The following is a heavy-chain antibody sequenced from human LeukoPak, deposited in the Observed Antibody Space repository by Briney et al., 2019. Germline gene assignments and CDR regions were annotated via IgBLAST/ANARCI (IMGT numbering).Heavy chain of an antibody. D-gene: IGHD6-19*01. CDR1: GLTLSSYA. V-gene: IGHV3-23*01. Sequence: PGGSLRLSCAASGLTLSSYAVSWVRQSPGRGLEWVSGISGSDLRTYYADSVKGRLTISRDNSKNTLYLQMNSLRAEDTAVYYCAKGMYSSGRYYYYYMDVWGKGTTVTVSS. CDR3: AKGMYSSGRYYYYYMDV. J-gene: IGHJ6*03. CDR2: ISGSDLRT.